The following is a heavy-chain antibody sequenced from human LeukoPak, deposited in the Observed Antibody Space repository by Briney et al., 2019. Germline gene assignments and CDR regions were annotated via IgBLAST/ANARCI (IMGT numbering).Heavy chain of an antibody. CDR2: IIPIFGTA. CDR1: GGTFSSYA. CDR3: ARRGGGAARRSMSAFDI. J-gene: IGHJ3*02. Sequence: VKVSCKASGGTFSSYAISWVRQAPGQGLEWMGGIIPIFGTANYAQKFQGRVTITTDESTSTAYMELSSLRSEDTAVYYCARRGGGAARRSMSAFDIWGQGTMVTVSS. V-gene: IGHV1-69*05. D-gene: IGHD6-6*01.